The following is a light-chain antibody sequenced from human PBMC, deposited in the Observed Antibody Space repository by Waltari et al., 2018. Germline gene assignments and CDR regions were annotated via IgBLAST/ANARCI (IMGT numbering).Light chain of an antibody. J-gene: IGLJ1*01. CDR1: TSDVGGYNY. CDR3: SSYTGEYV. V-gene: IGLV2-14*01. Sequence: QSALTQPASVSGSPGQSITISCTGTTSDVGGYNYVSWYRQHPGKAPKLMIYDVSNRPSGGSIRFSGSKSGNTASLTISGLQAEDGADYYCSSYTGEYVFGTGTKVTAL. CDR2: DVS.